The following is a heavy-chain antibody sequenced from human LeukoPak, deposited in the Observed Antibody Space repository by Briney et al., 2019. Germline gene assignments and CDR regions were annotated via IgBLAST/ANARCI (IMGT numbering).Heavy chain of an antibody. J-gene: IGHJ4*02. CDR2: INHSGST. V-gene: IGHV4-34*01. Sequence: SETLSLTCAVYGGSSSGYYWSWIRQPPGKGLEWIGEINHSGSTNYNPSLKSRVTISVDTSKNQFSLKLSSVTAADTAVYYCARGPYSSDPNDYWGQGTLVTVSS. CDR3: ARGPYSSDPNDY. CDR1: GGSSSGYY. D-gene: IGHD6-19*01.